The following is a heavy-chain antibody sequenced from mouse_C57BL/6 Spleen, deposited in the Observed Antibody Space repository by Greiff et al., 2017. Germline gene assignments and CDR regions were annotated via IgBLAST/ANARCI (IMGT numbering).Heavy chain of an antibody. CDR1: GYTFTDYY. D-gene: IGHD1-1*01. CDR2: INPNNGGT. J-gene: IGHJ4*01. V-gene: IGHV1-26*01. CDR3: ARAGLYGSSPYYYAMDY. Sequence: VHVKQSGPELVKPGASVKISCKASGYTFTDYYMNWVKQSHGKSLEWIGDINPNNGGTSYNQKFKGKATLTVNKSSSTAYMELRSLTSEDSAVYYCARAGLYGSSPYYYAMDYWGQGTSVTVSA.